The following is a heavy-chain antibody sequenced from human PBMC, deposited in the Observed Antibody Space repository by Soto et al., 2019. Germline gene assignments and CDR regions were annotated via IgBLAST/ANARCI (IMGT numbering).Heavy chain of an antibody. V-gene: IGHV4-39*01. CDR2: IYYSGST. J-gene: IGHJ5*02. CDR3: ARHSDCSGGSCYSEYFAVGNWFDP. CDR1: GGSISSGRYY. D-gene: IGHD2-15*01. Sequence: QLQLQESGPGLVKPSETLSLTCTVSGGSISSGRYYWGWIRQPPGKGLEWIGSIYYSGSTYSNPSLKSRVTICVDTSKNQFSLRLRSVTAADTAVYYCARHSDCSGGSCYSEYFAVGNWFDPWGQGTLVTVSS.